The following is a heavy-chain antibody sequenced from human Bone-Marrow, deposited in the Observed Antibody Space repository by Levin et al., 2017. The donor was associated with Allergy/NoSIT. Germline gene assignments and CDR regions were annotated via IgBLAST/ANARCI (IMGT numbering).Heavy chain of an antibody. J-gene: IGHJ4*02. CDR3: ARFNGYDFDY. Sequence: SETLSLTCTVSGGSISGGGYYWSWIRQHPGKGLEWIGYIYYSGNTYYNPSLKCRVIISVVTSKNQLSLKLTSVTVADTAVYYCARFNGYDFDYWGQGTLVTVSS. V-gene: IGHV4-31*03. CDR1: GGSISGGGYY. CDR2: IYYSGNT. D-gene: IGHD5-12*01.